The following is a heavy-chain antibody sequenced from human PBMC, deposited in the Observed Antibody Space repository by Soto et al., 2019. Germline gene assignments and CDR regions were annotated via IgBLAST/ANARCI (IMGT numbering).Heavy chain of an antibody. J-gene: IGHJ5*01. CDR3: ARGRPYGPFGWFDS. Sequence: SQTMSLTCTVSGCSLSSDCFYWSWIRHHPSKGLEGLGYIYYRGRTFYNPSLKSRISISVDTARNQFTLQLNSVTAADTAVYYCARGRPYGPFGWFDSWGRGTPVTVSS. V-gene: IGHV4-31*02. CDR1: GCSLSSDCFY. D-gene: IGHD3-10*01. CDR2: IYYRGRT.